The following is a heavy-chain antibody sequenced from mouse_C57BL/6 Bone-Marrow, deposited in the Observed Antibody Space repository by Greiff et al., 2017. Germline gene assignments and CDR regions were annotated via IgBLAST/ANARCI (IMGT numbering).Heavy chain of an antibody. V-gene: IGHV1-62-2*01. J-gene: IGHJ1*03. CDR3: GRHVSMTAVVDDWDFDV. CDR2: FYPGSGSI. D-gene: IGHD1-1*01. CDR1: GYTFTEYT. Sequence: VQLQQSGAELVKPGASVKLSCKASGYTFTEYTIHWVKQRSGQGLEWIGWFYPGSGSIKYNEKFKDKATLTADKSSSTVYMELSRLTSEDSAVYVCGRHVSMTAVVDDWDFDVWGTGTTVTVSS.